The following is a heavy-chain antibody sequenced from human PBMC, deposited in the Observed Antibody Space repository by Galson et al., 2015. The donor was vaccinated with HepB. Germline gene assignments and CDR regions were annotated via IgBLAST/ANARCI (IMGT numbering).Heavy chain of an antibody. CDR1: GYTFTGYY. V-gene: IGHV1-2*04. D-gene: IGHD3-16*01. CDR3: ARGPRGYYCGMDV. Sequence: SVKVSCKASGYTFTGYYMHWVRQAPGQGLEWMGWINPNSGGTNYVQKFQGWVTMTRDTSISTAYMELSRLRSDDTAVYYCARGPRGYYCGMDVWGQGTTVTVSS. J-gene: IGHJ6*02. CDR2: INPNSGGT.